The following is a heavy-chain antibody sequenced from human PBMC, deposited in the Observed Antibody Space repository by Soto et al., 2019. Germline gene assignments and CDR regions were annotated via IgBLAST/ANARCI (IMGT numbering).Heavy chain of an antibody. CDR1: GGSISSSSYY. J-gene: IGHJ4*02. Sequence: PSETLSLTCTVSGGSISSSSYYWGWIRQPPGKGLEWIGSIYYSGSTYYNPSLKSRVTISVDTSKNQFSLKLSSVTAADTAVYYCARLGYSGYDGPLDYWGQGTLVTGSS. D-gene: IGHD5-12*01. V-gene: IGHV4-39*01. CDR2: IYYSGST. CDR3: ARLGYSGYDGPLDY.